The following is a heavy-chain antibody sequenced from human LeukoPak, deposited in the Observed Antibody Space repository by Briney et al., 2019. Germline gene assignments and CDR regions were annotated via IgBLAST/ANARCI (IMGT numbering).Heavy chain of an antibody. V-gene: IGHV4-4*07. D-gene: IGHD3-22*01. CDR1: GGSICDYY. Sequence: PSETLSLTCTVSGGSICDYYWSWIRQPAGKGLEWIGRIYITGTTNYNPSLKSRITMSLDTSKNQLSLRLSSVTAADTAVYYCARDEARSGYIHYWGQGTLITVSS. CDR3: ARDEARSGYIHY. CDR2: IYITGTT. J-gene: IGHJ4*02.